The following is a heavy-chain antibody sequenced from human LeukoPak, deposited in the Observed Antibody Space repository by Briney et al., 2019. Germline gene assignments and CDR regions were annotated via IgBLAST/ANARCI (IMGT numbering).Heavy chain of an antibody. Sequence: PSETLSLTCAVYGGSFSGYYWSWIRQPPGKGLEWIGEINHSGSTNYNPSLKSRVTISVDTSKNQFSLKLSSVTAADTAVYYCARGRRSGYYLGYYYYGMDVWGQGTTVTVSS. D-gene: IGHD3-22*01. V-gene: IGHV4-34*01. CDR2: INHSGST. CDR1: GGSFSGYY. CDR3: ARGRRSGYYLGYYYYGMDV. J-gene: IGHJ6*02.